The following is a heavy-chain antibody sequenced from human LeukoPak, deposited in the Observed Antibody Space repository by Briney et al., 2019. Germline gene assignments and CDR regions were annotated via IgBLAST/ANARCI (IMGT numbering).Heavy chain of an antibody. D-gene: IGHD7-27*01. V-gene: IGHV3-21*01. J-gene: IGHJ4*02. CDR1: GFTFSSYS. CDR3: ARDYVWGSSESDY. Sequence: SGGSLRLSCAASGFTFSSYSMNWVRQAPGKGLEWVSSISSSSSYIYYADSVKGRFTISRDNAKNSLFLQMSSLRVEDTAIYYCARDYVWGSSESDYWGQGTLVTVSS. CDR2: ISSSSSYI.